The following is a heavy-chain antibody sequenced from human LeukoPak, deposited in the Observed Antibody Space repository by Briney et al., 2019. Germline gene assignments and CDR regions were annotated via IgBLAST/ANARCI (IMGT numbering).Heavy chain of an antibody. CDR3: ARKSLVVGTNAFDI. CDR1: GFTFSSYA. CDR2: IASNNDYR. V-gene: IGHV3-21*01. Sequence: PGGSLRLSCAASGFTFSSYAMAWVRQAPGKGLEWVSSIASNNDYRYSADSLRGRFTISRDNAKNSLFLQMNSLRPDDTAVYYCARKSLVVGTNAFDIWGQGTMVTVSS. D-gene: IGHD2-15*01. J-gene: IGHJ3*02.